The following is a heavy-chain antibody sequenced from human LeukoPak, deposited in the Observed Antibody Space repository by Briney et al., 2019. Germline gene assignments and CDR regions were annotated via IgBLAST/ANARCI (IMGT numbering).Heavy chain of an antibody. V-gene: IGHV4-59*01. D-gene: IGHD3-16*01. CDR3: ARTGETQNWFDP. CDR1: GGSISSYY. Sequence: TSETLSLTCTVSGGSISSYYWSWIRQPPGKGLEWIGYIYYSGSTNYNPSLKSRVTISVDTSKNQFSLKLSSVTAADTAVYYCARTGETQNWFDPWGQGTLVTVSS. J-gene: IGHJ5*02. CDR2: IYYSGST.